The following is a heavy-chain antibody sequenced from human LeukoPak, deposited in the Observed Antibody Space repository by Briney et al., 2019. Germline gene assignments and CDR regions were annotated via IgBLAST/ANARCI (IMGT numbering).Heavy chain of an antibody. J-gene: IGHJ3*02. D-gene: IGHD6-19*01. Sequence: SETLSLTCTVSGGSISSYYWSWIRQPPGKGLEWTGYIYYSGSTNYNPSLTSRVTISEDTSKNQFSLRLISVTAADTAVYYCARELAGSPGAFDIWGQGTMVTVSS. CDR3: ARELAGSPGAFDI. V-gene: IGHV4-59*01. CDR1: GGSISSYY. CDR2: IYYSGST.